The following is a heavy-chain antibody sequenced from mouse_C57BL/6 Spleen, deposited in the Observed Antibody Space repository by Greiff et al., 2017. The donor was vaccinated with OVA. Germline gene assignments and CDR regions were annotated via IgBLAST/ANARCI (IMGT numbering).Heavy chain of an antibody. J-gene: IGHJ4*01. CDR3: ARGGPYAMDY. CDR2: IYPGSGST. V-gene: IGHV1-55*01. Sequence: QVQLQQPGAELVKPGASVKMSCKASGYTFTSYWITWVKQRPGQGLEWMGDIYPGSGSTNYKEKFKSKATMTVDTSSSTAYMQLSSLTSEDTAVYYCARGGPYAMDYWGQGTSVTVSS. CDR1: GYTFTSYW.